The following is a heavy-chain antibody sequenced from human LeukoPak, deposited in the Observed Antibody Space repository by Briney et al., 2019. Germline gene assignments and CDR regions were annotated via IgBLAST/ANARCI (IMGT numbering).Heavy chain of an antibody. J-gene: IGHJ6*02. CDR2: INPNSGGT. CDR3: ARDWVPAAIPGYYYYYGMDV. CDR1: GYTFTGYY. V-gene: IGHV1-2*02. Sequence: ASVKVSCKASGYTFTGYYMHWVRQAPGQGLEWMGWINPNSGGTNYAQKFQGRVTMTRDTSISTAYVELSRLRSDDTAVYYCARDWVPAAIPGYYYYYGMDVWGQGTTVTVSS. D-gene: IGHD2-2*02.